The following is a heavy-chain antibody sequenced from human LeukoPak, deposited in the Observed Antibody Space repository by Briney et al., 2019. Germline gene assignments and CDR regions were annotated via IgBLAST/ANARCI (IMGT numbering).Heavy chain of an antibody. V-gene: IGHV4-39*01. Sequence: SETLSLTCTVVSGGSISSSSYYWGWIRQPPGKGLEWIGSIYHSGSTYYNPSLKSRVTISVDTSKNQFSLKLSSVTAADTAVYYCASYYSGSYLDAFDIWGQGTMVTVSS. CDR2: IYHSGST. CDR3: ASYYSGSYLDAFDI. CDR1: GGSISSSSYY. J-gene: IGHJ3*02. D-gene: IGHD1-26*01.